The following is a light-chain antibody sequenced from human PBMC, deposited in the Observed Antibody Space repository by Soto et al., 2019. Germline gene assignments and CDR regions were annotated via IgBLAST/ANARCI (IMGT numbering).Light chain of an antibody. CDR2: AAS. CDR1: QGIRND. Sequence: AIPMTQSPSSLSASVGDRVTITCRASQGIRNDLGWFQQKPGKAPKLLIYAASSLQSGVPSRFSGSGSGTDFTLTISSLQPEDFATYYCLQDYNYPYSFGQGTKLEIK. J-gene: IGKJ2*01. CDR3: LQDYNYPYS. V-gene: IGKV1-6*01.